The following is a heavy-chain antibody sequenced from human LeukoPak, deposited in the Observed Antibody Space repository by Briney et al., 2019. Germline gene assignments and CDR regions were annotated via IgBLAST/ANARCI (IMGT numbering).Heavy chain of an antibody. CDR3: TRPTPYGVVLDY. Sequence: GGSLRLSCAASGFTFSGSAMHWVRQASGKGLEWVGRIRSKANSYATAYAASVKGRFTISRDDSKNTAYLQMNSLKTEDTAVYYCTRPTPYGVVLDYWGQGTLVTVSS. D-gene: IGHD4-17*01. CDR1: GFTFSGSA. J-gene: IGHJ4*02. V-gene: IGHV3-73*01. CDR2: IRSKANSYAT.